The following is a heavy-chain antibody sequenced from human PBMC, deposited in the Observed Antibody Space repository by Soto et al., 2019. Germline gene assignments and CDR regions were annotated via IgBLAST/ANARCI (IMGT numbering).Heavy chain of an antibody. D-gene: IGHD3-16*01. V-gene: IGHV2-5*02. Sequence: QITLKESGPTLVKPTQTLTLTCTFSGFSLTTRGVGVGWIRQPPGKALECLALIYWDDDKRYSPSLHSRLSITKDPSKNQVVLTMTNVDPVDTATYYCAHIPNYYQYDWFDPWGQGTLVSVSS. CDR2: IYWDDDK. J-gene: IGHJ5*02. CDR3: AHIPNYYQYDWFDP. CDR1: GFSLTTRGVG.